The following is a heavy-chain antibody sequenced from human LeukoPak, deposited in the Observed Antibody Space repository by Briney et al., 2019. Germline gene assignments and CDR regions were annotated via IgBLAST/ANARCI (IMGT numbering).Heavy chain of an antibody. CDR3: SRDRWHCVVNCDSVYYYSLDV. CDR1: GYTFTHYS. CDR2: INVDNDNT. V-gene: IGHV1-3*01. J-gene: IGHJ6*02. D-gene: IGHD4/OR15-4a*01. Sequence: ASVKVSCKASGYTFTHYSIHWLRQAPGQSLEWMGWINVDNDNTIYSQNFQGRVTMSIDTSATTAYMELDSLTAEDTAIYYCSRDRWHCVVNCDSVYYYSLDVWGQGTTVTVSS.